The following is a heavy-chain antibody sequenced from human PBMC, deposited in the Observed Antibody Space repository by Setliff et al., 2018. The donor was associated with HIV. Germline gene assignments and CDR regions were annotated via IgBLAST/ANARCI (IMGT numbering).Heavy chain of an antibody. CDR3: ARGGYNGNQRSLDS. Sequence: GASVKVSCKPSGYRFIDYYIHWVRQAPGQGLEWMGRINPDSGVTNYAQKFQGRVTLTSDTSISTAYMELSGLRSDDTGVYFCARGGYNGNQRSLDSWGQGTLVTVSS. CDR1: GYRFIDYY. D-gene: IGHD5-18*01. J-gene: IGHJ4*02. CDR2: INPDSGVT. V-gene: IGHV1-2*05.